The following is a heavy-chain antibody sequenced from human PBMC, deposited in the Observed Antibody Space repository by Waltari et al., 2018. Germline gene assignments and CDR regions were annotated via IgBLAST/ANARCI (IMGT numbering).Heavy chain of an antibody. CDR2: INPDGSQK. Sequence: EVQLVESGGGLVQPGGSLRPPCAASVFPFNTYWMKWIRQAPGKGLEWVANINPDGSQKFYVDSVKGRFTVSRDNAQNSLYLQMNNLRAEDTAVYYCTTLARGESGDYWGQGTLVTVSS. CDR1: VFPFNTYW. D-gene: IGHD3-10*01. CDR3: TTLARGESGDY. V-gene: IGHV3-7*01. J-gene: IGHJ4*02.